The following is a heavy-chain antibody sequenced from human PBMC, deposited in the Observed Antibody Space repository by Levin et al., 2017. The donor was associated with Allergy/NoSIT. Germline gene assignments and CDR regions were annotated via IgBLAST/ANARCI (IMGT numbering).Heavy chain of an antibody. CDR2: MSKDGSKK. CDR1: GFTFSTYG. CDR3: AGGGPGNFFYNF. Sequence: QSGGSLRLSCAASGFTFSTYGMHWVRQAPGKGLEWVAGMSKDGSKKDYADSVKGRFTISRDNSKNTLYLQMNSLGAEDTAIYFCAGGGPGNFFYNFWGQGTLVTVSS. D-gene: IGHD3-10*01. J-gene: IGHJ4*02. V-gene: IGHV3-30*03.